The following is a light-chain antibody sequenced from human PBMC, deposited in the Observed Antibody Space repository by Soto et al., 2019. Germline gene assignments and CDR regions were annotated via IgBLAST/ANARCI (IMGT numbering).Light chain of an antibody. V-gene: IGKV3-20*01. CDR3: QQYGSSGT. Sequence: EIVLTQSPATLSLSPGERCTLSCRASQSVSSYLAWYQQKPGQAPRLLINGESSRATGIPDRFSGSGSGTDFTLTISRLEPEDFAVYYCQQYGSSGTFGQGTQVEIK. CDR2: GES. J-gene: IGKJ1*01. CDR1: QSVSSY.